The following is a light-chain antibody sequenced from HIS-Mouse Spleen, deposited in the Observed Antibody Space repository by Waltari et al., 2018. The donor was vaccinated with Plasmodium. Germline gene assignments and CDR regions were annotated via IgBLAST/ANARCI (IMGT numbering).Light chain of an antibody. J-gene: IGLJ3*02. CDR2: EGS. CDR3: CSYAGSSTNWV. Sequence: QSALTQPASVSGSPGQSIPIPCTGTSSDVGSYNLVPWYQQHPGNAPKLMIYEGSKRPSGVSNRFSGSKSGNTASLTISGLQAEDEADYYCCSYAGSSTNWVFGGGTKLTVL. V-gene: IGLV2-23*01. CDR1: SSDVGSYNL.